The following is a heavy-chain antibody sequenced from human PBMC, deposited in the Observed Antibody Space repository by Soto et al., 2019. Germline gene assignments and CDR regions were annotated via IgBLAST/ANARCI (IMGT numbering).Heavy chain of an antibody. J-gene: IGHJ4*02. CDR3: AKRLLRGTTLSVLDY. Sequence: GGSVRLSCAASGFTFSSFGMHWVRQAPGKGLEWVALLSYDGSKEYYADSVKGRFSVSRDNSKNTLYLQMNSLRVEDTAVYFCAKRLLRGTTLSVLDYWGRGTLVTVSS. CDR2: LSYDGSKE. D-gene: IGHD4-17*01. V-gene: IGHV3-30*18. CDR1: GFTFSSFG.